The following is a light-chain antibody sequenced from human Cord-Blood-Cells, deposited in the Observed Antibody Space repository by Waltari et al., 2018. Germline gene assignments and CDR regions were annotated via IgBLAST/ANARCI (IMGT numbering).Light chain of an antibody. CDR3: SSYTSSSTVV. V-gene: IGLV2-14*01. Sequence: QSALTQPASVSGSPGQSLTISCTGTSSDVGGYNYVSWYQQHPGKAPKLIIYDVSNRPSGVSNRFSVSKSGNTASLTISGLQAEDEADYYCSSYTSSSTVVFGGGTKLTVL. CDR2: DVS. CDR1: SSDVGGYNY. J-gene: IGLJ2*01.